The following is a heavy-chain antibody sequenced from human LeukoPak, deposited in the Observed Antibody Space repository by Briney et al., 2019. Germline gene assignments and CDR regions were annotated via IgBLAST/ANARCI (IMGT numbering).Heavy chain of an antibody. Sequence: SETLSLTCAVSGGSFSGYYWSWIRQPPGKGLEWIGEINDSGSTNYNPSLKSRVTISVDTSKNQFSLKLSSVTAADTAVYYCARDYARFGLYYFDYWGQGTLVTVSS. D-gene: IGHD3-10*01. CDR1: GGSFSGYY. J-gene: IGHJ4*02. CDR3: ARDYARFGLYYFDY. V-gene: IGHV4-34*01. CDR2: INDSGST.